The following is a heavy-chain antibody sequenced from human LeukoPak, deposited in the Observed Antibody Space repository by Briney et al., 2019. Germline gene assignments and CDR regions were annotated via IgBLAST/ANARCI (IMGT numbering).Heavy chain of an antibody. V-gene: IGHV1-2*02. CDR2: INPNSGGT. J-gene: IGHJ6*03. CDR1: GYTFTGYY. Sequence: ASVKVSCKASGYTFTGYYMHWVRQAPGQGLEWMGWINPNSGGTNYAQMFQGRVTMTRDTSISTAYMELSRLRSDDTAVYYCARVEVRGAIHVGSYYYYMDVWGKGTTVTVSS. CDR3: ARVEVRGAIHVGSYYYYMDV. D-gene: IGHD3-10*01.